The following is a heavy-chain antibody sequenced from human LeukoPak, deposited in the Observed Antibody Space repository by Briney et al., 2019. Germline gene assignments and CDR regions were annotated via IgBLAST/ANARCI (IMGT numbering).Heavy chain of an antibody. J-gene: IGHJ5*02. V-gene: IGHV3-33*01. Sequence: GGSLRLSCAASGFTFSSYGMHWVRQAPGKGLEWVAVIWYDGSNKYYADSVKGRFTISRDKPKNTLYLQMNSLRAEDTAVYYCARGAHYGDYNNWFDPWGQGTLVTVSS. CDR3: ARGAHYGDYNNWFDP. CDR2: IWYDGSNK. CDR1: GFTFSSYG. D-gene: IGHD4-17*01.